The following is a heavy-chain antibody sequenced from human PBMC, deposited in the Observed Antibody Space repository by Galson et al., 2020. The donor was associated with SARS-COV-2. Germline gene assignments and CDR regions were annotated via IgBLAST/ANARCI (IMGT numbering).Heavy chain of an antibody. CDR3: TSAGIQLWLLDWFDP. J-gene: IGHJ5*02. V-gene: IGHV3-49*03. Sequence: GGSLRLSCTASGFTFGDYAMSWFRQAPGKGLEWVGFIRSKAYGGTKEYATSVKGRFTLSRDDSKSIASLQMNSLKTEDTAGYYCTSAGIQLWLLDWFDPWCQGTLVTVSS. CDR1: GFTFGDYA. D-gene: IGHD5-18*01. CDR2: IRSKAYGGTK.